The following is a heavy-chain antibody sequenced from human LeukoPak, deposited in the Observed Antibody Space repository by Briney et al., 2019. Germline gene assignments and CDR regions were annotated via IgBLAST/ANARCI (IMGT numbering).Heavy chain of an antibody. CDR2: IYHSGST. CDR1: GYSISSGYY. Sequence: SETLSLTCAVSGYSISSGYYWGWIRQPPGKGLEWFGSIYHSGSTYYNPSLKSRVTISVDTSKNQFSLKLSSVTAADTAVYYCARQSITMVRGVIPLGYWGQGTLVTVSS. J-gene: IGHJ4*02. V-gene: IGHV4-38-2*01. D-gene: IGHD3-10*01. CDR3: ARQSITMVRGVIPLGY.